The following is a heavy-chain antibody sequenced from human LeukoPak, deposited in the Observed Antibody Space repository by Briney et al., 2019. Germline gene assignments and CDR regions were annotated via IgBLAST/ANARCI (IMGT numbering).Heavy chain of an antibody. Sequence: GGSLRLSCAASGFTVSSNYMSWVRQAPGKGLEWVSLIYSGGSTYYADCVKGRFTISRDNSKNTLYLQMNSLRAEDTAVYYCAREGYFDSSGPSGWGQGTLVTVSS. CDR2: IYSGGST. CDR1: GFTVSSNY. CDR3: AREGYFDSSGPSG. V-gene: IGHV3-66*01. J-gene: IGHJ4*02. D-gene: IGHD3-22*01.